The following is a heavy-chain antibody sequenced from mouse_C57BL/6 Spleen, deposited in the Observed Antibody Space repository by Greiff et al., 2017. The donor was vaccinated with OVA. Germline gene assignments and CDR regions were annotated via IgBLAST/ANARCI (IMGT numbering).Heavy chain of an antibody. Sequence: EVMLVESGGDLVKPGGSLKLSCAASGFTFSSYGMSWVRQTPDKRLEWVATISSGGSYTYYPDSVKGRFTISRDNAKNTLYLQMSSLKSEDTAMYYCAREGYYDYGGDYWGQGTSVTVSS. J-gene: IGHJ4*01. CDR3: AREGYYDYGGDY. V-gene: IGHV5-6*01. CDR1: GFTFSSYG. D-gene: IGHD2-4*01. CDR2: ISSGGSYT.